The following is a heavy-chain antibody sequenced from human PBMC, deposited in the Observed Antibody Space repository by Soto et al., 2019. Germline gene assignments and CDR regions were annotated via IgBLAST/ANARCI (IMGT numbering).Heavy chain of an antibody. V-gene: IGHV4-39*01. Sequence: SETLSLTCTVSGGSISSSSYYWGWIRQPPGKGLEWIGSIYYSGSTYYNPSLKSRVTISVDTSKNQFSLKLSSVTAADTAVYYCARQHDYSNYFDYWGQGTLVTVSS. D-gene: IGHD4-4*01. CDR2: IYYSGST. J-gene: IGHJ4*02. CDR1: GGSISSSSYY. CDR3: ARQHDYSNYFDY.